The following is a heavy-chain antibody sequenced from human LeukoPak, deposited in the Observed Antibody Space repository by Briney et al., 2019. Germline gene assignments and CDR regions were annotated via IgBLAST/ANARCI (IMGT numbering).Heavy chain of an antibody. CDR1: GYTFTGYY. Sequence: SVKVSCKASGYTFTGYYMHWVRQAPGQGLEWMGRIIPILGIANYAQKFQGRVTITADKSTSTAYMELSSLRSEDTAVYYCARSGYSGLHDYWGQGTLVTVSS. V-gene: IGHV1-69*02. J-gene: IGHJ4*02. CDR2: IIPILGIA. D-gene: IGHD4-11*01. CDR3: ARSGYSGLHDY.